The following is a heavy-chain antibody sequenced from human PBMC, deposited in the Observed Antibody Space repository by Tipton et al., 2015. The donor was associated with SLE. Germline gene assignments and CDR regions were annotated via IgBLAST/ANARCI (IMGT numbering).Heavy chain of an antibody. CDR3: ASSMVRGPYGPRAFDI. Sequence: LRLSCTVSGGSISSGGYYWSWIRQHPGKGLEWIGYIYYSGSTYYNPSLKSRVTISVDTSKNQFSLKLSSVTAADTAVYYCASSMVRGPYGPRAFDIWGQGTMVTVSS. CDR1: GGSISSGGYY. J-gene: IGHJ3*02. CDR2: IYYSGST. D-gene: IGHD3-10*01. V-gene: IGHV4-31*03.